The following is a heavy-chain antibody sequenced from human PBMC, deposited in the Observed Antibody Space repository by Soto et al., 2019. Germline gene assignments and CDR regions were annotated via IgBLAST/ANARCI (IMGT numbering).Heavy chain of an antibody. CDR3: ARRPATITFGGVIDQWYFDY. CDR1: GGSISSSSYY. J-gene: IGHJ4*02. Sequence: QLQLQESGPGLVKPSETLSLTCTVSGGSISSSSYYWGWIRQPPGKGLEWIGSIYYSGSTYYNPSLKSRVTISVDTSKNQFSLMLSSVTAADTAVYYCARRPATITFGGVIDQWYFDYWGQGTLVTVSS. D-gene: IGHD3-16*02. V-gene: IGHV4-39*01. CDR2: IYYSGST.